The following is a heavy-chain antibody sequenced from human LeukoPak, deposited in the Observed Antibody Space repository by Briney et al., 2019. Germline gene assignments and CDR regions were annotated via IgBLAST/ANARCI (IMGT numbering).Heavy chain of an antibody. CDR2: ISYDGSNK. CDR3: ARASGSRPRGYFDY. D-gene: IGHD1-26*01. Sequence: PGGSLRLSCAASGFTFSSYAMHWVRQAPGKGLEWVAVISYDGSNKYYADSVKGRFTISRDNSKNTLYLQMNSLRAEDTAVYYCARASGSRPRGYFDYWGQGTLVTVSS. V-gene: IGHV3-30-3*01. CDR1: GFTFSSYA. J-gene: IGHJ4*02.